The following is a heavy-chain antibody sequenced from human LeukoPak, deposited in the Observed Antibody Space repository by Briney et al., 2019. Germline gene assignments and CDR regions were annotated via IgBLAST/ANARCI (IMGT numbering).Heavy chain of an antibody. J-gene: IGHJ3*02. CDR3: ATDMASGYYGYDAFDI. CDR1: GFTFSSYS. D-gene: IGHD3-22*01. Sequence: PGGSLRLSCAASGFTFSSYSMNWVRQAPGKGLEWVSYISSSSSTIYYADSVKGRFTISRDNAKNSLYLQMNSLRAEDTAVYYCATDMASGYYGYDAFDIWGQGTMVTVSS. CDR2: ISSSSSTI. V-gene: IGHV3-48*04.